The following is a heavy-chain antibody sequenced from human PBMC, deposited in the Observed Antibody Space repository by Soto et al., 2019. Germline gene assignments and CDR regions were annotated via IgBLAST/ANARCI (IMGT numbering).Heavy chain of an antibody. CDR3: TRHWLATREFDY. CDR2: ISSSSGHI. CDR1: GFTFSSYS. J-gene: IGHJ4*02. V-gene: IGHV3-21*01. Sequence: LRLSCAASGFTFSSYSMNWVRQAPGKGLEWVSSISSSSGHIYYADSLKGRFTISRDNAENSLYLQMNSLRAEDTAVYYCTRHWLATREFDYWGQGTLVTVSS. D-gene: IGHD1-26*01.